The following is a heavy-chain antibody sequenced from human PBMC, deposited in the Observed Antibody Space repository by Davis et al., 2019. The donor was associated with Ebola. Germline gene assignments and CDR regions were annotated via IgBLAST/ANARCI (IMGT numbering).Heavy chain of an antibody. V-gene: IGHV1-18*04. CDR1: GYTFTGYY. CDR3: SRDPWADPFDI. D-gene: IGHD7-27*01. CDR2: ISGYNGNT. Sequence: ASVKVSCKASGYTFTGYYMHWVRQAPGQGLEWMGWISGYNGNTHYAQNLQGRVTMTIDTSTSTAYMELRSLRSDDTAMYYCSRDPWADPFDIWGQGQLVTVSS. J-gene: IGHJ3*02.